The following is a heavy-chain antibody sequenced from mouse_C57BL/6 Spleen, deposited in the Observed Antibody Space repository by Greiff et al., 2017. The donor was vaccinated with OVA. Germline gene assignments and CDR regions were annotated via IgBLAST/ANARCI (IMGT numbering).Heavy chain of an antibody. V-gene: IGHV5-17*01. Sequence: EVQRVESGGGLVKPGGSLKLSCAASGFTFSEYGVQCVRQAPEKGLVWVAYISSGSSTIYSAATVKGRFTISRDNAKNTLFLQMTSLRSEDTAMYYCARPHYYGSSSWFAYWGQGTLVTVSA. CDR1: GFTFSEYG. D-gene: IGHD1-1*01. J-gene: IGHJ3*01. CDR2: ISSGSSTI. CDR3: ARPHYYGSSSWFAY.